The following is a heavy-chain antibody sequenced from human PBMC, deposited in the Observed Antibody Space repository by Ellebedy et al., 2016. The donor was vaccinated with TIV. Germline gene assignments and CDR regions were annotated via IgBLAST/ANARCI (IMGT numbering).Heavy chain of an antibody. CDR3: APERFWGAGMDV. CDR2: ISASGGST. CDR1: GLSFSSYW. V-gene: IGHV3-23*01. D-gene: IGHD3-16*01. Sequence: GGSLRLXCAASGLSFSSYWMSWVRQAPGKGLEWVSGISASGGSTYYAESVKGRFTISRDHSKDTLYLQMNSLRVDDTAVYYCAPERFWGAGMDVWGQGTTVTVSS. J-gene: IGHJ6*02.